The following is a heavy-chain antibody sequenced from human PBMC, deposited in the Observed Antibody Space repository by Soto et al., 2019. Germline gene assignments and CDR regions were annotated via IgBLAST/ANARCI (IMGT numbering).Heavy chain of an antibody. D-gene: IGHD2-15*01. J-gene: IGHJ5*02. CDR3: ARPGGVGHNWFDP. Sequence: ETLSLTCAVYGGSFSGYYWSWIRQPPGKGLEWIGEINHSGSTNYNPSLKSRVTISVDTSKNQFSLKLSSVTAADTAVYYCARPGGVGHNWFDPWGQGALVTVSS. V-gene: IGHV4-34*01. CDR1: GGSFSGYY. CDR2: INHSGST.